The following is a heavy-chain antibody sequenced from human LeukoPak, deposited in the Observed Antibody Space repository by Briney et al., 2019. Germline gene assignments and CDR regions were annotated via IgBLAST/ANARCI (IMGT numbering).Heavy chain of an antibody. CDR1: GFTFNSYA. CDR2: ISGNGVST. V-gene: IGHV3-23*01. J-gene: IGHJ4*02. Sequence: GGSLRLSCAGSGFTFNSYAMSWVRQAPGKGLEWVSGISGNGVSTYYADSVKGRFTISRDSSKSTLDLQMNSLRAEDTAVYYCAKGRGYSNEGPGYWGQGTLVTVSS. CDR3: AKGRGYSNEGPGY. D-gene: IGHD4-11*01.